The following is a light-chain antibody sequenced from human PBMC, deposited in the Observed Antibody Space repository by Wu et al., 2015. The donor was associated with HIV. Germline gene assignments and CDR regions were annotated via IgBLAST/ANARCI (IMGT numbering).Light chain of an antibody. CDR1: QSISST. J-gene: IGKJ4*01. Sequence: DRITITCRASQSISSTNWYHITRSSPKLLIYGAFNLQSGVPSRFSGTASGTDFTLTISSLQPEDFATYYCQQTHNFPLTFGGGTTVEIK. CDR2: GAF. V-gene: IGKV1-39*01. CDR3: QQTHNFPLT.